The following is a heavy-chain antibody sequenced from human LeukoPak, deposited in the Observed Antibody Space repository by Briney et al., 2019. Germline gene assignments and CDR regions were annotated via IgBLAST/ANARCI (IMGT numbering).Heavy chain of an antibody. D-gene: IGHD5-24*01. CDR1: GFTFNYYW. J-gene: IGHJ4*02. CDR2: IKQDGSEK. CDR3: ARDWEMATISSPFDY. V-gene: IGHV3-7*01. Sequence: GGSLRLSCAASGFTFNYYWMSWVRQAPGKGLEWVANIKQDGSEKYYVDSVKGRFTISRDNAKNSLYLQMNSLRAEDTAVYYCARDWEMATISSPFDYWGQGTLVTVSS.